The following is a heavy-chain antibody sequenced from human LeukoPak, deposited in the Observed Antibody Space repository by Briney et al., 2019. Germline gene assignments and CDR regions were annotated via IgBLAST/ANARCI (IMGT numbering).Heavy chain of an antibody. V-gene: IGHV3-23*01. Sequence: QPGGSLRLSCAASGFTFSSYAMSWVRQAPGKGLEWVSAISGSGGSTYYADSVKGRFTISRDNSKNTLYLQMNSLRAEDTAVYYCAKDRGYCSGGSCGIFDYWGQGTLVTVSS. J-gene: IGHJ4*02. CDR3: AKDRGYCSGGSCGIFDY. D-gene: IGHD2-15*01. CDR1: GFTFSSYA. CDR2: ISGSGGST.